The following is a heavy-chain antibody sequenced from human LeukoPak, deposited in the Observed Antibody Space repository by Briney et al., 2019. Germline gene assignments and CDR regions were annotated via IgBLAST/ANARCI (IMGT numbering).Heavy chain of an antibody. V-gene: IGHV1-69*05. Sequence: GASVKVSCKASGGTFSSYAISWVRQAPGQGLEWMGGIIPIFGTANYAQKFQGRVTITTDESTSTAYMELSSLRSEDTAVYYCARGYCSSTSCHTRDAFDIWGQGTMVTVSS. J-gene: IGHJ3*02. CDR3: ARGYCSSTSCHTRDAFDI. CDR1: GGTFSSYA. CDR2: IIPIFGTA. D-gene: IGHD2-2*02.